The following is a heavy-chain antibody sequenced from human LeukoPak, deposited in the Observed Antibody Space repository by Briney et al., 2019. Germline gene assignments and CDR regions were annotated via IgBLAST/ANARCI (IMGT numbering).Heavy chain of an antibody. CDR1: GYTFTGYY. Sequence: ASVKVSCKASGYTFTGYYMHWVRQAPGQGLEWMGWINPNSGGTNYAQKFQGRVTMTRDTSISTAYMELSRLRSDDTAVYYCAREGGPFLDIVGAHEYFQHWGQGTLVTVSS. CDR2: INPNSGGT. V-gene: IGHV1-2*02. D-gene: IGHD1-26*01. CDR3: AREGGPFLDIVGAHEYFQH. J-gene: IGHJ1*01.